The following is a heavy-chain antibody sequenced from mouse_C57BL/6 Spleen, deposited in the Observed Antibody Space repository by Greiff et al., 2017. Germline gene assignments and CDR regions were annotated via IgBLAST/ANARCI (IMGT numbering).Heavy chain of an antibody. V-gene: IGHV1-59*01. CDR3: ARRDGNYVFDD. D-gene: IGHD2-1*01. Sequence: QVQLQQPGAELVRPGTSVKLSCKASGYTFTSYWMHWVKQRPGQGLEWIGVIDPSDSYTNYNQKFKGKATLTVDTSSSTAYMQLSSLTSEDSAVYYCARRDGNYVFDDWGQGTTLTVSS. CDR2: IDPSDSYT. J-gene: IGHJ2*01. CDR1: GYTFTSYW.